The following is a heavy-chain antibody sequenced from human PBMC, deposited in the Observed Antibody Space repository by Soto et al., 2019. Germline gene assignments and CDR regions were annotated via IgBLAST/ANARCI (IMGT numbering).Heavy chain of an antibody. D-gene: IGHD1-26*01. V-gene: IGHV3-30*18. Sequence: QVQLVESGGGVVQPGRSLRLSCAASGFTFSSYGMHWVRQAPGKGLEWVAVISYDGSNKYYADSVKGRFTISRDNSKKTLYLQMNSLRDEDTADSYYAKYGVGATDYWGQGTLVTVSS. CDR3: AKYGVGATDY. J-gene: IGHJ4*02. CDR1: GFTFSSYG. CDR2: ISYDGSNK.